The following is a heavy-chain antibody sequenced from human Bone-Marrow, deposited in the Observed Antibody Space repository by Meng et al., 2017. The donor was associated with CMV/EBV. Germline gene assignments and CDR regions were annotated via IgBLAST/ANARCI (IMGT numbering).Heavy chain of an antibody. CDR2: IYSGGST. Sequence: GESLKISCAASGFTVSSNYMSWVRQAPGKGLEWVSVIYSGGSTYYADSVKGRFTISRDNSKNTLYLQMNSLRAEDTAVYYCARSDYAYDAFDIWGQGTMGTVSS. J-gene: IGHJ3*02. CDR1: GFTVSSNY. V-gene: IGHV3-53*01. D-gene: IGHD4-17*01. CDR3: ARSDYAYDAFDI.